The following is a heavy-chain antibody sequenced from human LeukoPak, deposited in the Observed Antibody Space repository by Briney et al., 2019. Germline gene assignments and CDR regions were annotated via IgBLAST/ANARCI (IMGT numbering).Heavy chain of an antibody. CDR3: VRWGSSWYKGAFDI. J-gene: IGHJ3*02. D-gene: IGHD6-13*01. Sequence: SGTLSLTCTVSGGSISSYYWSWIRQPPGKGLEWIGYIYYSGSTTYNPSLKSRVAISVDTSKNQFSLKRSSVTAADTAVYYCVRWGSSWYKGAFDIWGQGTMVTVSS. CDR1: GGSISSYY. CDR2: IYYSGST. V-gene: IGHV4-59*01.